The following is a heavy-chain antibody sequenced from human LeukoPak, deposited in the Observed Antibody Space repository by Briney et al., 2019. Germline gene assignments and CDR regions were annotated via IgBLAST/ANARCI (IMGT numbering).Heavy chain of an antibody. V-gene: IGHV3-66*02. CDR3: ARGGGGSGSYYHYYYYYYMDV. D-gene: IGHD3-10*01. CDR2: IYSGGST. J-gene: IGHJ6*03. Sequence: GALRLSCAASGFTVSSNYMSWVRQAPGKGLEWVSVIYSGGSTYYADSVKGRITISRDNSKNTLYLQMNSLRAEDTAVYYCARGGGGSGSYYHYYYYYYMDVWGKGTTVTVSS. CDR1: GFTVSSNY.